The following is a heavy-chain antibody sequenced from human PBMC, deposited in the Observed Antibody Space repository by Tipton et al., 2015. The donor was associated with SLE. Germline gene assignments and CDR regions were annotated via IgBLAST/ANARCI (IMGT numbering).Heavy chain of an antibody. J-gene: IGHJ4*02. V-gene: IGHV4-59*01. CDR2: ISDGGGT. CDR1: GGSISSNY. D-gene: IGHD3-3*01. Sequence: TLSLTCSVSGGSISSNYWIWIRQPPGKGLEWIGYISDGGGTNYNPSLKSRVTMSVDSAKNQFSLKLSSVTAADTAVYYCARLPRHKGFLEWLFGFVDQWGQGTLVTVSS. CDR3: ARLPRHKGFLEWLFGFVDQ.